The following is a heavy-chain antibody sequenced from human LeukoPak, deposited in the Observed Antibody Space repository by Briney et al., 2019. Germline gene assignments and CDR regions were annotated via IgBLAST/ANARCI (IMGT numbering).Heavy chain of an antibody. CDR1: GFTFSSYG. J-gene: IGHJ4*02. D-gene: IGHD3-22*01. Sequence: GGSLRLSCAASGFTFSSYGMSWVRQAPGKGLVWVSRIESDGSRTTYADSVKGRFTISRDNAKNTLYLQMNSLRAEDTAVYYCARGYYYDSSGPNIPFDYWGQGTLVTVSS. CDR2: IESDGSRT. V-gene: IGHV3-74*01. CDR3: ARGYYYDSSGPNIPFDY.